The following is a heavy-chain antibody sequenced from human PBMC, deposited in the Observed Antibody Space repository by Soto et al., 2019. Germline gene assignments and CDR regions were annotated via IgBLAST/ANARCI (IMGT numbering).Heavy chain of an antibody. CDR2: ISSSSSTI. CDR3: ALSSFPYAFDP. D-gene: IGHD2-8*01. Sequence: EVQLVESGGGLVQPGGSLRLSCAASGFTFSSYSMNWVRQAPGKGLEWVSYISSSSSTIYYADSVKGRFTISRDNAKNSLYLHMNSLRAEDTAVYYCALSSFPYAFDPGGQGTLVTVSS. J-gene: IGHJ5*02. CDR1: GFTFSSYS. V-gene: IGHV3-48*01.